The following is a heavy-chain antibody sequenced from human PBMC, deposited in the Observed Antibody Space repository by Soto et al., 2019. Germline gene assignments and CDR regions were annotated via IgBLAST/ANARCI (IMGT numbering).Heavy chain of an antibody. J-gene: IGHJ4*02. Sequence: SETRSLTCTVSGASISGHYWGWFRQPPGKRPEWIGYMHYTGSTNYNPSLQSRVAISLDTSKNQYSLNLISVTAADTAVYYCAGRRGWLTLYWGLGILVTVPS. CDR3: AGRRGWLTLY. V-gene: IGHV4-59*11. D-gene: IGHD6-19*01. CDR1: GASISGHY. CDR2: MHYTGST.